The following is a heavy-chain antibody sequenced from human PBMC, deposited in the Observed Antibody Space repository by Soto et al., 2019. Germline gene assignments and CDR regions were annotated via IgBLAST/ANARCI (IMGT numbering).Heavy chain of an antibody. CDR3: VCGSAGATAVPRYFYYCMAV. Sequence: GGSLRLSCAASGFTFSSYAMSWVRQAPGKGLEWVSGISGSSFDTYYADSVKGRFTISRDNAKNTLYLQMNGLRAEDTAIYYCVCGSAGATAVPRYFYYCMAVWGKGTTVTVSS. V-gene: IGHV3-23*01. D-gene: IGHD6-25*01. J-gene: IGHJ6*04. CDR1: GFTFSSYA. CDR2: ISGSSFDT.